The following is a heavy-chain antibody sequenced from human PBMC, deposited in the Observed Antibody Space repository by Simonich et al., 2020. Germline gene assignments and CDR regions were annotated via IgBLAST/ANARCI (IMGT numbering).Heavy chain of an antibody. CDR1: GGSISSYY. D-gene: IGHD1-26*01. Sequence: QVQLQESGPGLVKPSETLSLTCTVPGGSISSYYWSWIRKPPRKGLEWIGYIYYSGSTNYHPSLKSRVNISVDTSKNQVSLKLSSVTAADTAVYYCARSLGYYYYYYGMDVWGQGTTVTVSS. V-gene: IGHV4-59*08. J-gene: IGHJ6*02. CDR3: ARSLGYYYYYYGMDV. CDR2: IYYSGST.